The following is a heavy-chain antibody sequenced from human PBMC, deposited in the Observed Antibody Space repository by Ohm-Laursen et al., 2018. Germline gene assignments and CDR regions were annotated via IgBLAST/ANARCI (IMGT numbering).Heavy chain of an antibody. CDR1: GDSVSSNSAA. D-gene: IGHD5-18*01. V-gene: IGHV6-1*01. J-gene: IGHJ4*02. Sequence: QTLSLTCAISGDSVSSNSAAWNWIRQSPSRGLEWLGRTYYGSKWYNDYAVSVKSRMTISPDTSRNQFSLNLSSVTAADTAVYYCARRGYSYGYYFDYWGQGTLVTVSS. CDR3: ARRGYSYGYYFDY. CDR2: TYYGSKWYN.